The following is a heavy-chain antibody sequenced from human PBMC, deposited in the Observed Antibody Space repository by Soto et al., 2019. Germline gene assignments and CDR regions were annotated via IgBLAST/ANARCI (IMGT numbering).Heavy chain of an antibody. Sequence: PGGSLRLSCAASAFIFKDYGMHWVRQAPGKGLEWVAFVWQDGSHEYYADSVKGRFTISRDNSKSTLYLQMNSLRAEDTAIYYCATDRHSGRNSNWFDPWGQGTLVTVSS. D-gene: IGHD3-10*01. CDR3: ATDRHSGRNSNWFDP. CDR1: AFIFKDYG. J-gene: IGHJ5*02. V-gene: IGHV3-30*02. CDR2: VWQDGSHE.